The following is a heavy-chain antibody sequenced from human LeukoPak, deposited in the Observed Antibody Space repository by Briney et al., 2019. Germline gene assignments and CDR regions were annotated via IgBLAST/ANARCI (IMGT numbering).Heavy chain of an antibody. D-gene: IGHD2-15*01. CDR2: INPDGSEK. Sequence: GGSLRLSCGASGFTFRTSWMNWVRQAPGKGLEWVASINPDGSEKYSVDSVKGRFTISRDNAKNSLYLQMNSLRAEDTAVYYCARDRGYSCFDYWGQGTLVTVSS. V-gene: IGHV3-7*01. CDR3: ARDRGYSCFDY. CDR1: GFTFRTSW. J-gene: IGHJ4*02.